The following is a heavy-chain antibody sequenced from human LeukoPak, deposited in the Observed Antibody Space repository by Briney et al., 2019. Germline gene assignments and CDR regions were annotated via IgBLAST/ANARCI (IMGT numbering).Heavy chain of an antibody. D-gene: IGHD3-9*01. CDR3: ASSTYYDILSPDY. V-gene: IGHV3-30*01. J-gene: IGHJ4*02. Sequence: GGSLRLSCAASGFTFSSYAMPWVRQAPGKGLEWVAVISYDGSNKYYADSVKGRFTIPRDNSKNPLYLQMNSLRAEDTAVYYCASSTYYDILSPDYWGQGTLVTVSS. CDR2: ISYDGSNK. CDR1: GFTFSSYA.